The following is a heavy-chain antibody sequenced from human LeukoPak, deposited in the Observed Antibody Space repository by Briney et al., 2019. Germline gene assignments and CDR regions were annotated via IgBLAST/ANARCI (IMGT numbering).Heavy chain of an antibody. V-gene: IGHV1-69*04. D-gene: IGHD5-18*01. CDR2: IIPILGIA. CDR3: ARDPYVDTAINGMDV. J-gene: IGHJ6*02. Sequence: SVKVSCKASGGTFSSYAISWVRQAPGQGLEWMGRIIPILGIANYAQKFQGRVTITADKSTSTAYMELSSLRSEDTAVYYCARDPYVDTAINGMDVWGQGTLATVSS. CDR1: GGTFSSYA.